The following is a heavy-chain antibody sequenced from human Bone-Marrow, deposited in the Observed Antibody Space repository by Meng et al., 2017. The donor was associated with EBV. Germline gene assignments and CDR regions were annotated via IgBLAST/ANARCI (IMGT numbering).Heavy chain of an antibody. CDR3: AKDLSGRFDP. Sequence: QEQLVESGGGVVQPGRSLRLSCAASGFIFSAYGFHWVRQAPGKGPEWVAIIPSDASHHKYYAESVKGRFTISRDNSKNTLYLQMNSLKIEDTAVYYCAKDLSGRFDPWGQGTLVTVSS. CDR1: GFIFSAYG. CDR2: IPSDASHHK. J-gene: IGHJ5*02. D-gene: IGHD1-14*01. V-gene: IGHV3-30*18.